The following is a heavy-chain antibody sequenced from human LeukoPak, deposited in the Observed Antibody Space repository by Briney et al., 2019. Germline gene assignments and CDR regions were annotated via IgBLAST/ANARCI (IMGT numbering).Heavy chain of an antibody. Sequence: SETLSLTCTVSGGSISSGSYYWSWIRQPAGKGLEWIGRIYTSGSTNYNPSLKSRVTISVDTSKNQFSLKLSSVTAADTAVYYCARDEGNKGDAYSDYWGQGTLVTVSS. J-gene: IGHJ4*02. V-gene: IGHV4-61*02. D-gene: IGHD1/OR15-1a*01. CDR3: ARDEGNKGDAYSDY. CDR1: GGSISSGSYY. CDR2: IYTSGST.